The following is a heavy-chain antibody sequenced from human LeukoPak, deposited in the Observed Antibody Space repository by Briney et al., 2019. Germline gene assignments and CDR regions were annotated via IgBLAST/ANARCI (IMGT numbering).Heavy chain of an antibody. V-gene: IGHV4-38-2*02. CDR2: IYHSGST. J-gene: IGHJ4*02. CDR3: ATPDISVYYYLY. Sequence: SETLSLTCTVSGYSISSGYYWGWIRQPPGKGLEWIGSIYHSGSTYYNPSLESRVTISVDTSKNQFSLKLSSVTAADTAVYYFATPDISVYYYLYGGRGPRAPVS. D-gene: IGHD3-22*01. CDR1: GYSISSGYY.